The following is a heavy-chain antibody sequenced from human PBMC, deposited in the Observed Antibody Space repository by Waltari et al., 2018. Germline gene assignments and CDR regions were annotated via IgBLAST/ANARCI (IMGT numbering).Heavy chain of an antibody. V-gene: IGHV1-46*01. J-gene: IGHJ4*02. D-gene: IGHD4-17*01. CDR3: ARDLTTVVTPSRSIGY. CDR1: GYTFTSYY. Sequence: QVQLVQSGAEVKKPGASVKVSCKASGYTFTSYYMHWVRPAPGQGLEWMGRSNPSGGSTSYAQKFQGRVTMTRDTSTSTVYMELSSLRSEDTAVYYCARDLTTVVTPSRSIGYWGQGTLVTVSS. CDR2: SNPSGGST.